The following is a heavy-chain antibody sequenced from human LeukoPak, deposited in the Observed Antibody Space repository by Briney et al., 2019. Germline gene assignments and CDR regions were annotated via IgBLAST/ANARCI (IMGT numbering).Heavy chain of an antibody. CDR1: GFTFTSSA. D-gene: IGHD4-17*01. V-gene: IGHV1-2*02. CDR3: ARDGGGTTVTSDY. CDR2: ISPNSGAT. J-gene: IGHJ4*02. Sequence: GASVKVSCKASGFTFTSSAMQWVRQARGQGLEWMGWISPNSGATNYAQKFQGRVTMTSDTSISTAYMELSRLRSDDTAVYYCARDGGGTTVTSDYWGQGTLVTVSS.